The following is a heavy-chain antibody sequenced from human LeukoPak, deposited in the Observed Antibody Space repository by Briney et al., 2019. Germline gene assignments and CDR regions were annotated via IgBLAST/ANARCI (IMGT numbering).Heavy chain of an antibody. CDR2: IDPNSGDT. CDR1: GYSFTGYF. D-gene: IGHD3-22*01. Sequence: ASVKVSCKASGYSFTGYFIHWVRQAPGQGLEWMGCIDPNSGDTKYAQKFQGRVSMPRDTSTRTAYKELSRLRSDDTAVYFCARCGSTGYSLDYWGQGTLVTVSS. CDR3: ARCGSTGYSLDY. J-gene: IGHJ4*02. V-gene: IGHV1-2*02.